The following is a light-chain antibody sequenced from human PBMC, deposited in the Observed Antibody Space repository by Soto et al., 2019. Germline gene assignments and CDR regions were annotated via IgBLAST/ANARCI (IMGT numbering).Light chain of an antibody. V-gene: IGKV3-20*01. CDR3: QQYGSSPMYT. J-gene: IGKJ2*01. CDR2: GAS. Sequence: EIVLTQSPGTLSLSPGERATLSCRASQSVSSNYLTWYQQKPGQAPRLLIYGASSRATGLPDRFSGSGSGTDFTLIISRLEHEDFAVYYCQQYGSSPMYTFGQGTKLEIK. CDR1: QSVSSNY.